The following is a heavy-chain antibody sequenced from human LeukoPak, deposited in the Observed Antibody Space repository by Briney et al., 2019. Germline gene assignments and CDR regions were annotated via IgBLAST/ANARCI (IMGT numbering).Heavy chain of an antibody. J-gene: IGHJ3*02. CDR1: GGSISSYY. CDR3: ARASRRYDSGAFDI. V-gene: IGHV4-4*07. CDR2: IYTSGST. Sequence: SETLSLTCTVSGGSISSYYWSWIRQPAGKGLEWIGRIYTSGSTNYNPSLKSRVTMSVGTSKNQFSLKLSSVTAADTAVYYCARASRRYDSGAFDIWGQGTMVTVSS. D-gene: IGHD5-12*01.